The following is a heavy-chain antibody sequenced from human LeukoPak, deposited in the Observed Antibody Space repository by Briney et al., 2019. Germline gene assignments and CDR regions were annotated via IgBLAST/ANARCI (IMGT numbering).Heavy chain of an antibody. CDR3: ARVTSTVTNAFDI. Sequence: SETLSLTCTVSGGSISSYYWSWIRQPPGKGLEWIGYIYYSGSTNYNPSLESRVTISVDTSKNQFSLKLSSVTAADTAVYYCARVTSTVTNAFDIWGQGTMVTVSS. CDR1: GGSISSYY. V-gene: IGHV4-59*01. J-gene: IGHJ3*02. D-gene: IGHD4-17*01. CDR2: IYYSGST.